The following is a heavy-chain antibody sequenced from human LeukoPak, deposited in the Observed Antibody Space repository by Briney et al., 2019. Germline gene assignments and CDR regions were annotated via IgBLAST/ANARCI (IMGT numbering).Heavy chain of an antibody. D-gene: IGHD1-1*01. Sequence: GGSLRLSCGASGFTFTSYAMSWIRQAPGKGLEWVSAISGGGQNTYYGDSVKGRFTISRDNSKNTLYLQMNSLRAEDTATYYCAKPRAMTTGVGRYFDLWGRGTLVTVSS. V-gene: IGHV3-23*01. CDR3: AKPRAMTTGVGRYFDL. CDR2: ISGGGQNT. CDR1: GFTFTSYA. J-gene: IGHJ2*01.